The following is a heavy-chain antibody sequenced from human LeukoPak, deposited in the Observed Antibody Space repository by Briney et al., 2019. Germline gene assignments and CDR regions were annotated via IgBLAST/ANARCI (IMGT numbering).Heavy chain of an antibody. D-gene: IGHD1-7*01. Sequence: SETLSLTCIVPGGSISSSSYYWAWIRQSPGEGLEWIGTFSSGGSAYYNPSLTSRVSISKDTSDNQFSLRLYSVTAADTAVYYCARKQTGTMYDVWGQGTQVTVSS. J-gene: IGHJ4*02. CDR3: ARKQTGTMYDV. CDR1: GGSISSSSYY. V-gene: IGHV4-39*07. CDR2: FSSGGSA.